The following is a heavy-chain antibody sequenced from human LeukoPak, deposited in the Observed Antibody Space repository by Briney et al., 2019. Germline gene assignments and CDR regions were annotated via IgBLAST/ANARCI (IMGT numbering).Heavy chain of an antibody. D-gene: IGHD2-21*01. CDR3: ARDGDHDAFDI. Sequence: GGSLRLSCGASGFTFSSYSMNWVRQAPGKGLEWVSSISSSSYIYYADSVKGRFTISRDNAKNSLYLQMNSLRAEDTAVYYCARDGDHDAFDIWGQGTMVTVSS. J-gene: IGHJ3*02. CDR1: GFTFSSYS. V-gene: IGHV3-21*01. CDR2: ISSSSYI.